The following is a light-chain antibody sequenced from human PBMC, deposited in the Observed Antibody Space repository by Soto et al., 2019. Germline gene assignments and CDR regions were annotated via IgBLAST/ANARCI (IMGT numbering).Light chain of an antibody. CDR1: SSNIGSNY. J-gene: IGLJ3*02. CDR2: RNN. Sequence: QSVLTQPPSASGTPGQRVTISCSGSSSNIGSNYVYWYQQLAGTAPKLLIYRNNQRPSGVPDRFSGSKSGTSASLAISGLRSEDEADYYCAAWDDSLSGSWVFGGGTKLTVL. CDR3: AAWDDSLSGSWV. V-gene: IGLV1-47*01.